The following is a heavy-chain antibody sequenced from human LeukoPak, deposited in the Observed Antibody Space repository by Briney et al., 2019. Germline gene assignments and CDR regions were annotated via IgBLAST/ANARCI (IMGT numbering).Heavy chain of an antibody. V-gene: IGHV3-23*01. D-gene: IGHD4-17*01. CDR1: GFTFSSYA. Sequence: PGGSLRLSCAASGFTFSSYAMSWVRQAPGKGLEWVSAISGSGGSTYYADSVKGRFTISRDNSKNTLYLQMNSLRAEDTVVYYCAKDQDYGDYFDYWGQGTLVTVSS. CDR3: AKDQDYGDYFDY. J-gene: IGHJ4*02. CDR2: ISGSGGST.